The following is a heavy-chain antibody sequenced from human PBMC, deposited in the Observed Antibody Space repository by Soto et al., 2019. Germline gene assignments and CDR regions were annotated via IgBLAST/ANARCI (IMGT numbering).Heavy chain of an antibody. CDR2: IIPIFGTA. CDR1: GVTFSSYA. J-gene: IGHJ4*02. D-gene: IGHD3-10*01. Sequence: SVKVSCKASGVTFSSYAISWVLQAPGQGLEWMGGIIPIFGTANYAQKFQGRVTITADESTSAAYMELSSLRSEDTAVYYCAARSTMRSDYWGQGTLVTVSS. V-gene: IGHV1-69*13. CDR3: AARSTMRSDY.